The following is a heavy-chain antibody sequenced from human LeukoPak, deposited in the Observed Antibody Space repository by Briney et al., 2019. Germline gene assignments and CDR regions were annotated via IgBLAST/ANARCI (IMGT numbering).Heavy chain of an antibody. Sequence: PSETLSLTCTVSGGSISSYYWSWIRQPPGKGLEWIGYIYHSGSTYYNPSLKSRVTMSVDRSKNQFSLKLSSVTAADTAVYYCARDRDGSGSYFDYWGQGTLVTVSS. CDR3: ARDRDGSGSYFDY. V-gene: IGHV4-59*12. CDR2: IYHSGST. CDR1: GGSISSYY. J-gene: IGHJ4*02. D-gene: IGHD3-10*01.